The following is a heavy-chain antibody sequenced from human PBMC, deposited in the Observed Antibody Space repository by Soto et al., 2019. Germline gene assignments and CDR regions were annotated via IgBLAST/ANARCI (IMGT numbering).Heavy chain of an antibody. Sequence: QVHLVQSGAEVKKPGASVKVSCKASGYTFTSYTIHWVRQAPGQRLEWMGWINAGNDNPKYSQKLQGRVTITGDTSASTAYMEVSSLRSEGTAVYYCARGRGISAALFDSWGQGTLVTVSS. V-gene: IGHV1-3*01. CDR1: GYTFTSYT. J-gene: IGHJ4*02. CDR2: INAGNDNP. D-gene: IGHD6-13*01. CDR3: ARGRGISAALFDS.